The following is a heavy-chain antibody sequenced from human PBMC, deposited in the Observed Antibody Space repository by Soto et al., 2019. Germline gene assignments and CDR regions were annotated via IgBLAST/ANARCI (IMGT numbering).Heavy chain of an antibody. D-gene: IGHD6-19*01. CDR3: ARGRAVAGIGY. Sequence: PSETLSLTCAVYGGSFSGYYWSWIRQPPGKGLEWIGEINHSGSTNYNPSLKSRVTISVDTSKNQFSLKLSSVTVADTAVYYCARGRAVAGIGYWGQGTLVTVSS. CDR2: INHSGST. J-gene: IGHJ4*02. V-gene: IGHV4-34*01. CDR1: GGSFSGYY.